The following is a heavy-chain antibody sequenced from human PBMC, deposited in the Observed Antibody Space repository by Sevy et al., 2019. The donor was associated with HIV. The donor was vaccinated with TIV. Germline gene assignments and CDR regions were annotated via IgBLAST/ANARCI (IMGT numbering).Heavy chain of an antibody. Sequence: GGSLRLSCAASGFTFSSYGMHWVRQAPGKGLEWVAVISYDGSNKYYADSVKGRFTISRDNSKNTRYLQMNSLRAEDTAVYYCAKGTYYYDSSGYYPLDYWGQGTLVTVSS. D-gene: IGHD3-22*01. CDR1: GFTFSSYG. CDR3: AKGTYYYDSSGYYPLDY. CDR2: ISYDGSNK. J-gene: IGHJ4*02. V-gene: IGHV3-30*18.